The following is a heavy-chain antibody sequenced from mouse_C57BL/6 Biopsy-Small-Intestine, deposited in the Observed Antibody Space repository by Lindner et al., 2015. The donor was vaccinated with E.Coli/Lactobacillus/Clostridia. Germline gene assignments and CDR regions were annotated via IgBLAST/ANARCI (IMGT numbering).Heavy chain of an antibody. V-gene: IGHV1S55*01. CDR2: MNPNSGDT. J-gene: IGHJ2*01. CDR3: ARGPFYYDSGGYYAGYFDY. D-gene: IGHD1-1*02. CDR1: GYMFTRYY. Sequence: SVKVSCKASGYMFTRYYLHWVRQAPGQGLEWMGWMNPNSGDTGCAQKFQGRVTMTRNTSINAAYMELSSLRSEDTAVYYCARGPFYYDSGGYYAGYFDYWGQGTLLTVSS.